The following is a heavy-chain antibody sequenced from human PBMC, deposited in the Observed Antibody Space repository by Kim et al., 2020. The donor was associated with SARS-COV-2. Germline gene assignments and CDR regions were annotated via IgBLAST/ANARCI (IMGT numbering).Heavy chain of an antibody. CDR3: VIFDYGDYLRGGRSFDY. D-gene: IGHD4-17*01. V-gene: IGHV1-3*01. CDR2: INAGNGNT. Sequence: ASVKVSCKASGYTFTSYAMHWVRQAPGQRLEWMGWINAGNGNTKYSQKFQGRVTITRDTSASTAYMELSSLRSEDTAVYYCVIFDYGDYLRGGRSFDYWGQGTLVTVSS. J-gene: IGHJ4*02. CDR1: GYTFTSYA.